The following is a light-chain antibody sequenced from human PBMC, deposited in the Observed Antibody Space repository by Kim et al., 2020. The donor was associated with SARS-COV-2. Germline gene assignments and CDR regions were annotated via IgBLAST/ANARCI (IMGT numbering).Light chain of an antibody. CDR2: VISDGSH. V-gene: IGLV4-69*01. J-gene: IGLJ2*01. Sequence: QPVLTQSPSASASLGASVKLTCTLSSGHSSYAIAWHQQQPEKGPRYLLKVISDGSHSKGDGIPDRFSGSSSGAERYLTISSLQSEDEADYYCQTWGAGGTGIAVFGGGTQLTVL. CDR3: QTWGAGGTGIAV. CDR1: SGHSSYA.